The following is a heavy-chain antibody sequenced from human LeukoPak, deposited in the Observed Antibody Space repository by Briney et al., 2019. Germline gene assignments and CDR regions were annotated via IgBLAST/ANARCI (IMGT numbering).Heavy chain of an antibody. CDR3: AKDLRQRITIFGVVRGPFDY. D-gene: IGHD3-3*01. CDR1: GFTFSSYA. V-gene: IGHV3-23*01. Sequence: GGSLRLSCAASGFTFSSYAMAWVRQAPGKGLEWVSSISGSGGYTYYTDSVQGRFTISRDNSKNTLYLKMNSLRAEDTAVYYCAKDLRQRITIFGVVRGPFDYWGQGTLVTVSS. CDR2: ISGSGGYT. J-gene: IGHJ4*02.